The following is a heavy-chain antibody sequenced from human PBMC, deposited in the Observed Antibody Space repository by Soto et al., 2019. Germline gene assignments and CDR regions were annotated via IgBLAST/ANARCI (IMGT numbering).Heavy chain of an antibody. CDR2: IIPIFGTA. J-gene: IGHJ4*02. D-gene: IGHD2-15*01. CDR3: AARRYCSGGTCPDYFDY. Sequence: SVKVSCKASGGTFSSYAISWVRQAPGQGFEWMGGIIPIFGTASYAQKFQGRVTITADESTSAAYMELSSLRSDDTAVYYCAARRYCSGGTCPDYFDYWGPGTLVTVSS. CDR1: GGTFSSYA. V-gene: IGHV1-69*13.